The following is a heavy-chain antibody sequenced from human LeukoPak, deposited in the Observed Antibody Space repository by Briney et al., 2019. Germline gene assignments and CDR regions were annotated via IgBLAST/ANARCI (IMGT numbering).Heavy chain of an antibody. CDR1: GFTLGDYA. CDR3: ARDSEPLAAAGTDFDY. CDR2: ISYDGSNK. J-gene: IGHJ4*02. Sequence: PGGSLRLSCTASGFTLGDYAMSWFRQAPGKGLEWVAVISYDGSNKYYADSVKGRFTISRDNSKNTLYLQMNSLRAEDTAVYYCARDSEPLAAAGTDFDYWGQGTLVTVSS. D-gene: IGHD6-13*01. V-gene: IGHV3-30-3*01.